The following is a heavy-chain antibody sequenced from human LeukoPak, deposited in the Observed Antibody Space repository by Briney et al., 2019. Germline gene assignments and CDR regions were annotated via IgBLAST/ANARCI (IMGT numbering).Heavy chain of an antibody. CDR2: ISPNSGGT. CDR1: GYTFTGYY. J-gene: IGHJ4*02. V-gene: IGHV1-2*02. Sequence: ASVKVSCKASGYTFTGYYMHWVRQAPGQGLEWMGWISPNSGGTNYAQKFQGRVTMTRDTSISTAYMELSRLRSDDTAVYYCARDDCTNGVCFDYWGQGTLVTVSS. CDR3: ARDDCTNGVCFDY. D-gene: IGHD2-8*01.